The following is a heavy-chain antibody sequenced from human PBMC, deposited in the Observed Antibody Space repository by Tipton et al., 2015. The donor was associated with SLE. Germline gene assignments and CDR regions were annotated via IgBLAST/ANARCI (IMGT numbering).Heavy chain of an antibody. D-gene: IGHD3-22*01. CDR2: ITWNSDSI. Sequence: RSLRLSCAAAGFPFSTSYMTWIRQAPGKGLEWVSGITWNSDSIGYADSVKGRFTISRDNAKNSLYLQMNSLRPDDTALYYCAKDDGRFYYGSGYIDYWGQGTLVTVSS. CDR1: GFPFSTSY. CDR3: AKDDGRFYYGSGYIDY. V-gene: IGHV3-9*01. J-gene: IGHJ4*02.